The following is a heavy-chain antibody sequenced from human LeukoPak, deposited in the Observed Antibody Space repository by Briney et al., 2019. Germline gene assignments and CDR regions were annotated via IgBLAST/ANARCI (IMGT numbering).Heavy chain of an antibody. CDR3: ARGPIAAAGKYYFDY. V-gene: IGHV1-46*01. CDR1: GYTFTSYY. Sequence: ASVKVSCKASGYTFTSYYMHWVRQAPGPGLEWMGIINPSGGSTSYAQKFQGRVTMTRDTSTSTVYMELSSLRSEDTAVYYCARGPIAAAGKYYFDYWGQGTLVTVSS. J-gene: IGHJ4*02. CDR2: INPSGGST. D-gene: IGHD6-13*01.